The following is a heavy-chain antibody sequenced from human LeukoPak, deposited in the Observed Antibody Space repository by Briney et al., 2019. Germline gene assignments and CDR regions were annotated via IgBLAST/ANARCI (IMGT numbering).Heavy chain of an antibody. D-gene: IGHD6-13*01. CDR3: ARRGIAAAGTFDY. J-gene: IGHJ4*02. Sequence: SETLSLTCTVSGGSISSYNWSWIRQPPGKGLEWIGYIYYSGSTNYNPSLKSRVTISVDTSKNQFSLKLSSVTAADTAVYYCARRGIAAAGTFDYWGQGTLVTGSS. V-gene: IGHV4-59*08. CDR1: GGSISSYN. CDR2: IYYSGST.